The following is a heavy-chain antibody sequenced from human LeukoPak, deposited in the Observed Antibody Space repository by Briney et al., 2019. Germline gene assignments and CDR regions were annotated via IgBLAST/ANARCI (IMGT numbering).Heavy chain of an antibody. CDR3: AREGVIGDGYNFFDY. CDR1: GYTFIGYY. J-gene: IGHJ4*02. Sequence: ASVKVSCKSSGYTFIGYYMHWVRQAPGQGLQWMGWINPHSGGTNSEQNFQGRVTMSRDTSISTVYMELSRLRSDDTALYYCAREGVIGDGYNFFDYWGQGTLVTVSS. V-gene: IGHV1-2*02. D-gene: IGHD5-24*01. CDR2: INPHSGGT.